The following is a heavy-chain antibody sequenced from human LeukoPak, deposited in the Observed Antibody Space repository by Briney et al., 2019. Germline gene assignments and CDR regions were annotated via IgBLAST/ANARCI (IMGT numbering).Heavy chain of an antibody. D-gene: IGHD6-13*01. J-gene: IGHJ3*02. V-gene: IGHV4-39*07. Sequence: SETLSLTCTVSGGSISSSSYYWGWIRQPPGKGLEWIGSIYYSGSTYYNPSLKSRVTISVDTSKNQFSLKLSSVTAADTAVYYCATQLVHNAFDIWGQGTMVTVSS. CDR3: ATQLVHNAFDI. CDR1: GGSISSSSYY. CDR2: IYYSGST.